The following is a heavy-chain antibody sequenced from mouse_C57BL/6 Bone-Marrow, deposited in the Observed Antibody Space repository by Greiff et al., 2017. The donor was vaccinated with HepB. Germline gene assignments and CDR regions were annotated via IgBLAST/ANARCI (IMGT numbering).Heavy chain of an antibody. D-gene: IGHD2-3*01. CDR2: ISYSGST. J-gene: IGHJ2*01. Sequence: EVNVVESGPGLAKPSQTLSLTCSVTGYSITSDYWNWIRKFPGNKLEYMGYISYSGSTYYNPSLKSRISITRDTSKNQYYLQLNSVTTEDTATYYCARSIYDGYYVGYFDYWGQGTTLTVSS. CDR3: ARSIYDGYYVGYFDY. CDR1: GYSITSDY. V-gene: IGHV3-8*01.